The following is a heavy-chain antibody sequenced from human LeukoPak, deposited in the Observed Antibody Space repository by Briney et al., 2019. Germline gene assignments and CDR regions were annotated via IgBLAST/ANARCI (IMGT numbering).Heavy chain of an antibody. CDR1: GYTFTSYY. CDR3: ARDHSGYVKEDY. CDR2: INPSGGST. V-gene: IGHV1-46*01. D-gene: IGHD5-12*01. J-gene: IGHJ4*02. Sequence: ASVKVSCKASGYTFTSYYMHWVRQAPRQGLEWMGIINPSGGSTNYAQKFQGRVTMTRDMSTSTVYMELSSLRSEDTAVYYCARDHSGYVKEDYWGQGTLVTVSS.